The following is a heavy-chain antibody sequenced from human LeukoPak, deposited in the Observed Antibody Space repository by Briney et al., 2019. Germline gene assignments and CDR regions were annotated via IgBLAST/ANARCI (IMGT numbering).Heavy chain of an antibody. CDR3: ATSGGYSSSSGDYYYYYYYMDV. J-gene: IGHJ6*03. CDR1: GYTFTSYG. V-gene: IGHV1-18*01. D-gene: IGHD6-6*01. Sequence: ASVKVSCKASGYTFTSYGISWVRQAPGQGLEWMGWISAYNGNTNYAQKLQGRVTMTTDTSTSTAYMGLRSLRSDDTAVYYCATSGGYSSSSGDYYYYYYYMDVWGKGTTVTVSS. CDR2: ISAYNGNT.